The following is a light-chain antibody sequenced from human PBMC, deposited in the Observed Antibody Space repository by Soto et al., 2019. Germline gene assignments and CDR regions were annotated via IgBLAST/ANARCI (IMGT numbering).Light chain of an antibody. CDR1: QSINSY. J-gene: IGKJ1*01. CDR3: QQYGT. Sequence: DIQMTQSPSSLSASVGDRVTITCRASQSINSYLNWYQQKPGKAPKLLISAASSFQSGVPSRFSGSGSGTDFTLTISSLQPEDFATYYCQQYGTFGQGTKVEIK. V-gene: IGKV1-39*01. CDR2: AAS.